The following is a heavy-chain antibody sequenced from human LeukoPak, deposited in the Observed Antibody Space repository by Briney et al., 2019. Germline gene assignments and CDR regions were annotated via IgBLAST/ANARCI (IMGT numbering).Heavy chain of an antibody. D-gene: IGHD6-19*01. Sequence: PGGSRRLSCAASGFIFSSYAMSWVRQAPGKGLTWVSGISGSGGTTYYADSVKGRFTISRDNSKNTLYLQMNSLRAEDTAVYYCAKDHEQWLTYFAYWGGRSLVTVSS. CDR2: ISGSGGTT. CDR1: GFIFSSYA. J-gene: IGHJ4*02. CDR3: AKDHEQWLTYFAY. V-gene: IGHV3-23*01.